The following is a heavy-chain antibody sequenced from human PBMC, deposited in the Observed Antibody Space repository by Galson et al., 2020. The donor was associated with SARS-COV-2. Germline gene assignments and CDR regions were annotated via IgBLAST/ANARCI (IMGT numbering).Heavy chain of an antibody. D-gene: IGHD3-22*01. CDR3: ARTRYYYDSSGYPQYYFDY. CDR1: GFSLSTSGMC. Sequence: SGPTLVQPTQPLTLTCTFSGFSLSTSGMCVSWIRQPPGKALEWLALIDWDDDKYYSTSLKTRLTISKDTSKNQVVLTMTNMDPVDTATYYCARTRYYYDSSGYPQYYFDYWGQGTLVTVSS. V-gene: IGHV2-70*01. CDR2: IDWDDDK. J-gene: IGHJ4*02.